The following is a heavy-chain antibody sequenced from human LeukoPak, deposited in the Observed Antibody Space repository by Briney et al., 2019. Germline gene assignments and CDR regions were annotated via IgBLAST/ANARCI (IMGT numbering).Heavy chain of an antibody. D-gene: IGHD3-10*01. J-gene: IGHJ4*02. CDR2: ISWNSGSL. Sequence: GRSLRLSCTASGFTFGDYAMSWVRQAPGKGLEWVSGISWNSGSLDYADSVKGRFSISRDNAKNSLYLQMNSLRSEDTALYYCAKDVFTIVRGVLEYWGQGTLVTVSS. CDR3: AKDVFTIVRGVLEY. CDR1: GFTFGDYA. V-gene: IGHV3-9*01.